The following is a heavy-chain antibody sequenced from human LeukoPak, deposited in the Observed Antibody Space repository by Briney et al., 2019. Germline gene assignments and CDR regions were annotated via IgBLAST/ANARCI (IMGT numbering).Heavy chain of an antibody. CDR2: ISASGDVT. V-gene: IGHV3-23*01. Sequence: GGSLRLSCAASGFSFSAYPMGWVRQAPGKGLQWLSGISASGDVTFHADRVKGRFAISRDNSKNTLYLQMTGLRAEDTAVYYCARAAIGGYSSGWFKDYWGQGTLVTVSS. D-gene: IGHD6-19*01. CDR1: GFSFSAYP. CDR3: ARAAIGGYSSGWFKDY. J-gene: IGHJ4*02.